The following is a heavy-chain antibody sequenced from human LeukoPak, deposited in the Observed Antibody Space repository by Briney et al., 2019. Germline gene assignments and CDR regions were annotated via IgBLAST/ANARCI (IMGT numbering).Heavy chain of an antibody. CDR3: ARGDQLVSFDY. J-gene: IGHJ4*02. D-gene: IGHD2-2*01. CDR1: GFTFSSYA. CDR2: ISYDGSNK. Sequence: PGRSLRLSCAASGFTFSSYAMHWVRQAPGKGLEWVAVISYDGSNKYYADSVKGRFTISRDNSKNTLYPQMNSLRAEDTAVYYCARGDQLVSFDYWGQGTLVTVSS. V-gene: IGHV3-30-3*01.